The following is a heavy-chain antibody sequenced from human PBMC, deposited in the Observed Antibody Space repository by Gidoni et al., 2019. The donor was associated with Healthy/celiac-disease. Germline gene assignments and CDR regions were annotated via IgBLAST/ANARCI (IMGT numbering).Heavy chain of an antibody. CDR2: IYYSGST. D-gene: IGHD3-22*01. Sequence: QVQLQESGPGLVEPSQTLSLTCTVSGGSISRGGYYWSWIRQHPGKCLEWIGYIYYSGSTYYNPSLKSRVTISVDTSKNQFSLKLSSVTAADTAVYYCARANTDYYDSSGYYRGGYYYYGMDVWGQGTTVTVSS. J-gene: IGHJ6*02. CDR1: GGSISRGGYY. V-gene: IGHV4-31*03. CDR3: ARANTDYYDSSGYYRGGYYYYGMDV.